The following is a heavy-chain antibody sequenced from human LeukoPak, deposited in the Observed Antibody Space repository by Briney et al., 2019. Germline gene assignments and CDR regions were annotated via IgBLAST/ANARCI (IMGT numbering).Heavy chain of an antibody. D-gene: IGHD3-22*01. CDR3: ARDSIVYYYDSSGYYYNYFDY. Sequence: ASVQVSCKASGYTFTGYYMHWVRQAPGQGLEWMGWINPNSGDTNYAQKFQGRVTMTRDTSISTAYMELSRLRSDDTVVYYCARDSIVYYYDSSGYYYNYFDYWGQGSLVTVSS. J-gene: IGHJ4*02. V-gene: IGHV1-2*02. CDR2: INPNSGDT. CDR1: GYTFTGYY.